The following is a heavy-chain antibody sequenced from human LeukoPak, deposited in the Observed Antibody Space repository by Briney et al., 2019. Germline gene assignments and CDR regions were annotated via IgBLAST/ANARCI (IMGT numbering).Heavy chain of an antibody. CDR1: GYNFANYW. V-gene: IGHV5-51*01. CDR2: IYPSDSDT. D-gene: IGHD3-10*01. J-gene: IGHJ4*02. CDR3: ARGYYYGSGTYYDS. Sequence: GESLKISCKGSGYNFANYWIGWMRQMPGKGLEWMGIIYPSDSDTRYSPSSQGQVTISVDKSTSTTYLQWSSLKASDTAMYYCARGYYYGSGTYYDSWGQGTLVTVSS.